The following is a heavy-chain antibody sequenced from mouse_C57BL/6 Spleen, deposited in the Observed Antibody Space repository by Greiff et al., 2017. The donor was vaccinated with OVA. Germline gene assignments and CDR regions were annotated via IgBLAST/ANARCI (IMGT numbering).Heavy chain of an antibody. J-gene: IGHJ1*03. CDR3: ARSGFITTVVPDWYFDV. CDR1: GYTFTDYN. Sequence: EVKVVESGPELVKPGASVKMSCKASGYTFTDYNMHWVKQSHGKSLEWIGYINPNNGGTSYNQKFKGKATLTVNKSSSTAYMELRSLTSEDSAIYYCARSGFITTVVPDWYFDVWGTGTTVTVSS. CDR2: INPNNGGT. V-gene: IGHV1-22*01. D-gene: IGHD1-1*01.